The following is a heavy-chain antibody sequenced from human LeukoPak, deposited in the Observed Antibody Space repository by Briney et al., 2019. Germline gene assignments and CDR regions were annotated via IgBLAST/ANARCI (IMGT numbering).Heavy chain of an antibody. CDR3: ARGATYCSSTSCYPWVDI. CDR2: IYYSGST. CDR1: GGSISSYY. D-gene: IGHD2-2*01. Sequence: PSETLSLTCTVSGGSISSYYWSWIRQPPGKGLEWIGYIYYSGSTNYNPSLKSRVTISVDTSKNQFSLKLSSVTAADTAVYYCARGATYCSSTSCYPWVDIWGQGTMVTVSS. J-gene: IGHJ3*02. V-gene: IGHV4-59*12.